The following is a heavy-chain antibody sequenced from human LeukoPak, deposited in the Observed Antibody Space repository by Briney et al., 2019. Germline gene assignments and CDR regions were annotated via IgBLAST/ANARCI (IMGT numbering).Heavy chain of an antibody. J-gene: IGHJ5*02. CDR2: ISSSSSTI. CDR3: ARDRGMVRGTFDP. Sequence: GGSLRLSCAASGFTFSNYWMNWVRQAPGKGLEWVSYISSSSSTIYYADSVKGRFTISRDNAKNSLYLQMNSLRAEDTAVYYCARDRGMVRGTFDPWGQGTLVTVSS. V-gene: IGHV3-48*01. CDR1: GFTFSNYW. D-gene: IGHD3-10*01.